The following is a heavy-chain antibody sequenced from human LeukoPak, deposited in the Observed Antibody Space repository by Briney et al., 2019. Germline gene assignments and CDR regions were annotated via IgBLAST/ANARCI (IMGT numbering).Heavy chain of an antibody. V-gene: IGHV3-23*01. CDR1: GFPFTDFA. CDR3: AKDGAQAGYFFDL. Sequence: HSGGSLRLSCAASGFPFTDFAMTWVRQVPGEGLEWVSSISDGGDDTYYTDSAKGRCSISRDNLRNTLYLQMHSLRVDDTAVYYCAKDGAQAGYFFDLWGQGALVTVSS. D-gene: IGHD2-15*01. CDR2: ISDGGDDT. J-gene: IGHJ4*02.